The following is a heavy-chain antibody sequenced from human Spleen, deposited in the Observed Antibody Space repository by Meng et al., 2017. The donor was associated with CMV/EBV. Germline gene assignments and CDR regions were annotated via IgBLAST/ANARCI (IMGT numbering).Heavy chain of an antibody. CDR3: ARDSPPGLFDY. CDR1: GFTFSVYS. J-gene: IGHJ4*02. CDR2: ISTSSSYL. V-gene: IGHV3-21*01. Sequence: GGSLILSCAASGFTFSVYSMNWVRQAPGKGLEWVSSISTSSSYLNYADSVKGRFTISRDNAKNSLYLQMNGLRAEDTAVYYCARDSPPGLFDYWGQGALVTVSS. D-gene: IGHD1-14*01.